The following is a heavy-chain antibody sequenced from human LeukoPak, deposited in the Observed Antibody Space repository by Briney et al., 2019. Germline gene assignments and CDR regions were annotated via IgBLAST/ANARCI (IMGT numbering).Heavy chain of an antibody. Sequence: GGSLRLSCAASGFTVSSNYMSWVRQAPGKGLEWVSVIYSGGSTYYADSVKGRFTISRDNSKNTLYLQMNSLRAEDTAVYYCARDLQTTYCRGGSCYGSAVYWGQGTLVTVSS. D-gene: IGHD2-15*01. J-gene: IGHJ4*02. CDR2: IYSGGST. CDR1: GFTVSSNY. V-gene: IGHV3-66*01. CDR3: ARDLQTTYCRGGSCYGSAVY.